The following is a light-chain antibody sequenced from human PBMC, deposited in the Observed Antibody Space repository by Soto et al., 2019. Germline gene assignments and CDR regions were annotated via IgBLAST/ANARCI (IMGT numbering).Light chain of an antibody. J-gene: IGLJ1*01. CDR1: SGYIGNFNF. Sequence: QSALTQPASVSGSPGQSITISCTGTSGYIGNFNFVSWYQQHPGKAPKLMIYEVSNRPSGVSDRFSGSKSGNTASLTISGLQAEDEADYYCSSYITTNSRVFGTGTQLTVL. CDR3: SSYITTNSRV. CDR2: EVS. V-gene: IGLV2-14*01.